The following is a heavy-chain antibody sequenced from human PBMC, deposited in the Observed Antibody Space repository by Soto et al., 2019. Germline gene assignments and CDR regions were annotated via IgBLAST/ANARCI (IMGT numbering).Heavy chain of an antibody. CDR2: VYSSGST. J-gene: IGHJ4*02. CDR3: ARDHPHSYGVYYFDY. Sequence: SETLSLTCTVSGGSISNYYWSWIRQPPGKGLEWIGYVYSSGSTHYNPSLQSRVTISADTSKNQVSPKVNSVTAADTAVYYCARDHPHSYGVYYFDYWGQGTPVTVSS. D-gene: IGHD5-18*01. CDR1: GGSISNYY. V-gene: IGHV4-59*01.